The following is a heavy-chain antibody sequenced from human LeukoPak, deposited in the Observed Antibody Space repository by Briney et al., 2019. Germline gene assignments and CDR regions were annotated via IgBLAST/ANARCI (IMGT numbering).Heavy chain of an antibody. V-gene: IGHV3-66*01. J-gene: IGHJ4*02. CDR2: IYSGGST. D-gene: IGHD3-10*01. Sequence: PGRSLRLSCAASGFTVSSNYMSWVRQAPGKGLEWVSVIYSGGSTYYADSVKGRFTISRDNSKNTLYLQMNSLRAEDTAVYYCARVRLFTMVRGVMPDYWGQGTLVTVSS. CDR3: ARVRLFTMVRGVMPDY. CDR1: GFTVSSNY.